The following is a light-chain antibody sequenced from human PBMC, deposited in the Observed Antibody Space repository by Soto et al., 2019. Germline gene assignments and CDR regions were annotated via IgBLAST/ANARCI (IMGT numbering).Light chain of an antibody. Sequence: IVMTQSPATLSVSQGEGATLSCRASETISRDLAWYQKKPGQSPRLLIFGAFTRATGVPVRFSGSGSGTEFTLTISSLQSEDVAVYFCQHYNKWPLTFGEGTRVESK. V-gene: IGKV3D-15*01. CDR1: ETISRD. J-gene: IGKJ4*01. CDR3: QHYNKWPLT. CDR2: GAF.